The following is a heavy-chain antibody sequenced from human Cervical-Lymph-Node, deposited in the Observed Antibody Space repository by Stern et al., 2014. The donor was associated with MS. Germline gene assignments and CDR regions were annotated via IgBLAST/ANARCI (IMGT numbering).Heavy chain of an antibody. CDR1: GFRFSGYS. D-gene: IGHD3-3*01. J-gene: IGHJ4*02. CDR3: ARILKASTVSG. CDR2: ISYSGRSI. V-gene: IGHV3-48*01. Sequence: EVQLVQSGGGLVQPGGSLRLSCAASGFRFSGYSMNWVRQAPGKGLEWVSYISYSGRSISYAVSVKGRFTISRDNAKNSLYLQMNSLRAEDTAVYYCARILKASTVSGWGQGTLVT.